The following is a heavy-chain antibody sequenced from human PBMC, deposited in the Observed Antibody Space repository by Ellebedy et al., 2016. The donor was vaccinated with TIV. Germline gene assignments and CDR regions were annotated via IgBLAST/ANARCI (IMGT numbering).Heavy chain of an antibody. CDR1: GYTFTSYY. V-gene: IGHV1-46*01. D-gene: IGHD3-10*01. CDR2: INPSGGST. Sequence: ASVKVSCKASGYTFTSYYMHWVRQAPGQGLEWMGIINPSGGSTSYAQKFQGRVTMTRDTSTSTVYMELSSLRSEDTAVYYCARDAFRMVRGVQLDVWGQGTTVTVSS. J-gene: IGHJ6*02. CDR3: ARDAFRMVRGVQLDV.